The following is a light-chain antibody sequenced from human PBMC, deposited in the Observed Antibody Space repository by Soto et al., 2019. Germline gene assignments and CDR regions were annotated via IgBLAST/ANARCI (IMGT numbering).Light chain of an antibody. CDR2: SAS. CDR3: QQSYRAPLT. CDR1: QTISDV. Sequence: DIQLTQSPSSLSASVGDRVTISCRASQTISDVLLWYQQRPGEAPKVLIYSASRLQSGAPPRFSGSGSGAEFTLTISSVQPEDVANYYCQQSYRAPLTFGGGTNVEIK. V-gene: IGKV1-39*01. J-gene: IGKJ4*01.